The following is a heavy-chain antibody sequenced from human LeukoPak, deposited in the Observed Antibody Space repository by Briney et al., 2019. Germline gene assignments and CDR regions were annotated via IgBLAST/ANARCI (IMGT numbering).Heavy chain of an antibody. CDR3: ARVGIEWWLFDP. CDR2: FYTSGST. V-gene: IGHV4-61*02. Sequence: SETLSLTCTVSGGSISSGTYYWSWIRQPAGKGLEWIGRFYTSGSTNYNPSLKSRVTISADTSKNQFSLKLSSVTAADTAVYYCARVGIEWWLFDPWGQGTLVTVSS. D-gene: IGHD2-15*01. CDR1: GGSISSGTYY. J-gene: IGHJ5*02.